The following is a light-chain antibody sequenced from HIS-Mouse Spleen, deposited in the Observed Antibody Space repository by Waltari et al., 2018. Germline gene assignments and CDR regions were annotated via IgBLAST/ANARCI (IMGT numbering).Light chain of an antibody. CDR2: RNN. J-gene: IGLJ2*01. Sequence: QSVLTQPPSASGTPGQRVTISCSGSSSTIGSNYVYWYQQLPGTAPKLLIYRNNQRPSGVPDRFSGSKSGTSASLAISGLRSEDEADYYCAAWDDSLSGVFGGGTKLTVL. CDR3: AAWDDSLSGV. V-gene: IGLV1-47*01. CDR1: SSTIGSNY.